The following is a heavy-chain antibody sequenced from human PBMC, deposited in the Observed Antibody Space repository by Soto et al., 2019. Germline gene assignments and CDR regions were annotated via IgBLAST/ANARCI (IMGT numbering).Heavy chain of an antibody. V-gene: IGHV3-64D*06. CDR1: GFTLSSYA. D-gene: IGHD6-13*01. Sequence: GGSLRLSCSASGFTLSSYAMHWVRQAPGKGLEYVSAISSNGGSTYYADSVKGRFTISRDNSKNTLYLQMSSLRAEDTAVYYCVSSSSWYYSDYWGQGTQVTVSS. J-gene: IGHJ4*02. CDR3: VSSSSWYYSDY. CDR2: ISSNGGST.